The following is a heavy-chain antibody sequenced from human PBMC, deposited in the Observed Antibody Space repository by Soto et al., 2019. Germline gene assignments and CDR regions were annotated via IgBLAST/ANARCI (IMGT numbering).Heavy chain of an antibody. CDR1: GGSISSYY. V-gene: IGHV4-59*01. CDR2: IYYSGST. J-gene: IGHJ6*02. Sequence: SETLSLTCTVSGGSISSYYWSWIRQPPGKGLEWIGYIYYSGSTNYNPSLKSRVTISVDTSKNQFSLKLSSVTAADTAVYYCARGRKGVVVTAIKNYYYYGMDVWGQGTTVTVSS. D-gene: IGHD2-21*02. CDR3: ARGRKGVVVTAIKNYYYYGMDV.